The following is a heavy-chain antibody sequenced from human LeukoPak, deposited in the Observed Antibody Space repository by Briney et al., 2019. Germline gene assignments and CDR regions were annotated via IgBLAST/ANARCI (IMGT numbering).Heavy chain of an antibody. V-gene: IGHV4-34*01. CDR2: INHSGST. D-gene: IGHD3-10*01. Sequence: SETLSLTCAVYGGSFSGYYWSWIRQPPGKGLEWVGEINHSGSTNYNPSLKSRVTISVDTSKNQFSLKLSSVTAADTAVYYCATSMVRGAQPYYFDYWGQGTLVTVSS. J-gene: IGHJ4*02. CDR1: GGSFSGYY. CDR3: ATSMVRGAQPYYFDY.